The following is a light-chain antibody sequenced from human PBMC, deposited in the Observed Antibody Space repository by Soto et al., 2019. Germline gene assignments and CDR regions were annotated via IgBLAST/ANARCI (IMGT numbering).Light chain of an antibody. CDR1: QSVSTY. CDR3: QQRSTWPLT. CDR2: DAS. Sequence: EIVLTQSPATLSLSPGERATLSCRASQSVSTYLAWYQQKPGQPPRLLIYDASNRAAGIPARFSGSGSGTFFTLTISSLEPEDFAVYYCQQRSTWPLTFGGGTKVEIK. J-gene: IGKJ4*01. V-gene: IGKV3-11*01.